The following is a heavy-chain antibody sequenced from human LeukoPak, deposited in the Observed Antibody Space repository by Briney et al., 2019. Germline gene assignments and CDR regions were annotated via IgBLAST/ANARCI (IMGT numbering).Heavy chain of an antibody. D-gene: IGHD6-19*01. V-gene: IGHV3-23*01. Sequence: GGALRLSRVASGFTLSGSAMSWVRQAPAKGVEGVSLICFSGANSYYTGSVRGRFTISRDNSKDTLFLQMNSLRAEDTAIYCCAKDQVGGSGWPIDYWGQGTLVTVSS. CDR2: ICFSGANS. CDR1: GFTLSGSA. CDR3: AKDQVGGSGWPIDY. J-gene: IGHJ4*02.